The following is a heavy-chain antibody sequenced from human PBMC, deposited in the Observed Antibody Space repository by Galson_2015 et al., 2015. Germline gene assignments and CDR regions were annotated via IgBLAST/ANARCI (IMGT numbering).Heavy chain of an antibody. D-gene: IGHD1-26*01. V-gene: IGHV1-18*01. CDR2: ISAYNGNT. J-gene: IGHJ5*02. CDR3: AGDKVGATKGNNWFDP. Sequence: SVKVSCKASGYTFTSYGISWVRQAPGQGLEWMGWISAYNGNTNYAQKLQGRVTMTTDTSTSTAYMELRSLRSDDTAVYYCAGDKVGATKGNNWFDPWGQGTLVTVSS. CDR1: GYTFTSYG.